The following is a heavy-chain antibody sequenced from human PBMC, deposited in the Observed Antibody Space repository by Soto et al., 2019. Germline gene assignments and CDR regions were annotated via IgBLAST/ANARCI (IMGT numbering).Heavy chain of an antibody. CDR1: GYTFTSYG. V-gene: IGHV1-18*04. D-gene: IGHD3-10*01. J-gene: IGHJ5*02. CDR2: ISAYNGNT. Sequence: QVQLVQSGAEVKKPGASVKVSCKASGYTFTSYGISWVRQAPGQGLEWMGWISAYNGNTNYAQKLQGRVTMTTDTSTSTAYMELRSLRSDDTAAYYCARRSIGYYGSGSTNWFDPWGQGTLVTVSS. CDR3: ARRSIGYYGSGSTNWFDP.